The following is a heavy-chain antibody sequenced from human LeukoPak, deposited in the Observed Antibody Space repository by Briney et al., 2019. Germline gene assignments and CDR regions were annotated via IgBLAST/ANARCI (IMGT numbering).Heavy chain of an antibody. V-gene: IGHV3-30*04. J-gene: IGHJ4*02. CDR2: ISYDGSNK. CDR1: GFTFSSYA. CDR3: AGALKVQWLPIDY. Sequence: GGSLRLSCAASGFTFSSYAMHWVRQAPGKGLEWVAVISYDGSNKYYADSVKGRFTISRDNSKNTLYLQMNSLRAEDTAVYYCAGALKVQWLPIDYWGQGTLVTLSS. D-gene: IGHD5-12*01.